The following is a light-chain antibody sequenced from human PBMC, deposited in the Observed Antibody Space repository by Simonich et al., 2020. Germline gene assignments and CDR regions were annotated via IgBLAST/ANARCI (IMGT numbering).Light chain of an antibody. V-gene: IGKV3D-20*01. Sequence: EIVLTQSPGTLSLSPGERATLACRASQSVSSSYLAWYQQKPGLAPRLLIYDASSRATGIPDRFSGSGSGTDFTLTITRLEPEDFAVYYCQQYGSSPYTFGQGTTLEIK. CDR1: QSVSSSY. J-gene: IGKJ2*01. CDR2: DAS. CDR3: QQYGSSPYT.